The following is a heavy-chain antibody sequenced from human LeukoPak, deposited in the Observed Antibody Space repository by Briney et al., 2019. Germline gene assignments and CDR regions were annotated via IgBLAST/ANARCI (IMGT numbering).Heavy chain of an antibody. CDR2: INPNSGGT. V-gene: IGHV1-2*04. CDR3: ARDGAEWRGFDY. D-gene: IGHD4/OR15-4a*01. Sequence: ASVKVSCKASGYTFTSYGISRVRQAPGQGLEWMGWINPNSGGTNYAQKFQGWVTMTRDTSISTAYMELSRLRSDDTAVYYCARDGAEWRGFDYWGQGTLVTVSS. CDR1: GYTFTSYG. J-gene: IGHJ4*02.